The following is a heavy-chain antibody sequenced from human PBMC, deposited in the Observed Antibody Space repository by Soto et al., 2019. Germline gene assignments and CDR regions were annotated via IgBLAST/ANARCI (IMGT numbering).Heavy chain of an antibody. CDR1: GGSISSYY. V-gene: IGHV4-59*01. CDR3: ARARSDCSGGSCYFSYYYGMDV. D-gene: IGHD2-15*01. J-gene: IGHJ6*02. CDR2: IYYSGST. Sequence: PSETLSLTCTVSGGSISSYYWSWIRQPPGKGLEWIGYIYYSGSTNYNPSLKSRVTISVDTSKNQFSLKLSSVTAADTAVYYCARARSDCSGGSCYFSYYYGMDVWGQVTTVT.